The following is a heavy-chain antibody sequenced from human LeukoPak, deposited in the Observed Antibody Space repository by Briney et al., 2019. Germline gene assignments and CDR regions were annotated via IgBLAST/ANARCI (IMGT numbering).Heavy chain of an antibody. J-gene: IGHJ2*01. Sequence: SETLSLTCTVSGGSISSYYWSWIRQPPGKGLEWIGYIYYSGSTNYNPSLKSRVTISVDTSKNQFSLKLSSVTAADTAVYYCARRLVRGVPGWYFDLWGRGTLVTVSS. CDR3: ARRLVRGVPGWYFDL. D-gene: IGHD3-10*01. V-gene: IGHV4-59*08. CDR1: GGSISSYY. CDR2: IYYSGST.